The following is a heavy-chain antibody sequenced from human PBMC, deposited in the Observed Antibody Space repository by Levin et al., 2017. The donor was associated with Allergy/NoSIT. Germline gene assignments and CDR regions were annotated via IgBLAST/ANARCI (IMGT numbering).Heavy chain of an antibody. Sequence: RAGGSLRLSCAASGFTFSNYAMTWVRHASGKGLEWVSTLSGSGGSIYYADSVKGRFTISRDNSKNTLYLQMKNLRAEDTAIYFCAKEGELCSGTNCYITGGLDVRGQGTTVTVSS. V-gene: IGHV3-23*01. CDR3: AKEGELCSGTNCYITGGLDV. CDR2: LSGSGGSI. D-gene: IGHD2-2*02. CDR1: GFTFSNYA. J-gene: IGHJ6*02.